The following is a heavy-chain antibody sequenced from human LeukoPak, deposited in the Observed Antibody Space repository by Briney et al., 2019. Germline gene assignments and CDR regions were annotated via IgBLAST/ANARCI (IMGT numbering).Heavy chain of an antibody. CDR3: ARRSRGLYTVTPDY. Sequence: GGSLRLSCAASGFTFSSYGMHWVRQAPGKGLEWVANIKQDGSEKYYVDSVKGRFTISRDNAKNSLYLQMNSLRAEDTAVYYCARRSRGLYTVTPDYWGQGTLVTVSS. J-gene: IGHJ4*02. CDR1: GFTFSSYG. CDR2: IKQDGSEK. V-gene: IGHV3-7*01. D-gene: IGHD4-17*01.